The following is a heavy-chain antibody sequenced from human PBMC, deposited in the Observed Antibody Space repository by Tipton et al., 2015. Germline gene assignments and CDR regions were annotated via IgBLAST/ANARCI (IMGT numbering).Heavy chain of an antibody. D-gene: IGHD4-17*01. CDR1: GGPVSSGSYY. J-gene: IGHJ2*01. CDR2: IYYSGST. V-gene: IGHV4-61*01. CDR3: AREVGDYGDLNRYFDL. Sequence: TLSLTCSVSGGPVSSGSYYWNWIRQPPGKGLEWIGYIYYSGSTNYNPSLKSRVAISVDTSKNQFSLKLNSATAADTAVYYCAREVGDYGDLNRYFDLWGRGTLVTVSS.